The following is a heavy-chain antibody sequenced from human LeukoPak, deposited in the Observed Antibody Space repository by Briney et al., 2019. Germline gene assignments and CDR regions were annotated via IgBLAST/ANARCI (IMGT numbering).Heavy chain of an antibody. Sequence: GGSLRLSCAASGFTFTTYALSWVRQAPGKGLEWVSSITGSGDSTYYADSVKGRFTISRDNSKNTLYLQMNSLRAEDTAVYHCARDGGSYLQPTDYWGQGTLVTVSS. CDR2: ITGSGDST. CDR1: GFTFTTYA. D-gene: IGHD1-26*01. V-gene: IGHV3-23*01. J-gene: IGHJ4*02. CDR3: ARDGGSYLQPTDY.